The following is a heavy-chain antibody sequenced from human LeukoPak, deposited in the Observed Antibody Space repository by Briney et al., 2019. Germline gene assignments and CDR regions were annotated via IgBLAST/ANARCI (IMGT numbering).Heavy chain of an antibody. CDR3: ACTVIIVGAPTDAFDI. Sequence: SETLSLTCSVSGGSISGCYWSWIRQPPGKGLEWLGYIYYNGNTNYNPSLKSRVTISIDTSENHFSLKLSSVTAADTALYYCACTVIIVGAPTDAFDIWGQGTMVTVSS. CDR2: IYYNGNT. J-gene: IGHJ3*02. D-gene: IGHD1-26*01. CDR1: GGSISGCY. V-gene: IGHV4-59*08.